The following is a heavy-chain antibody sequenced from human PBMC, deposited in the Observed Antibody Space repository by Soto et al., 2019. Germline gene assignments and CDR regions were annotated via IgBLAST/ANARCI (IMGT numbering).Heavy chain of an antibody. D-gene: IGHD1-26*01. CDR1: CGSISSSSYY. Sequence: SETLSLTCTVSCGSISSSSYYWGWIRQPPGKGLEWIGSIYYSGSTYYNPSLKSRVTISVDTSKNQFSLKLSSVTAADTAVYYCARSPSLVGATVFDYWGQGTLVTVSS. CDR3: ARSPSLVGATVFDY. J-gene: IGHJ4*02. V-gene: IGHV4-39*01. CDR2: IYYSGST.